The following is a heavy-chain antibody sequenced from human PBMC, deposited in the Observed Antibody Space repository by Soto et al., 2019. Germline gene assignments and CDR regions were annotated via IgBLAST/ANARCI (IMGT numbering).Heavy chain of an antibody. D-gene: IGHD2-2*01. Sequence: QVQLQESGPGLVKPSQTLSLTCTVSGGSISSGGYYWSWIRQHPGKGLEWIGYIYYSGSTNYNPSLKSRVTXSXDXPKNQFSLKLSSVTAADTAVYYCARGYCSSTSCFDPWGQGTLVTVSS. CDR3: ARGYCSSTSCFDP. CDR1: GGSISSGGYY. V-gene: IGHV4-31*03. J-gene: IGHJ5*02. CDR2: IYYSGST.